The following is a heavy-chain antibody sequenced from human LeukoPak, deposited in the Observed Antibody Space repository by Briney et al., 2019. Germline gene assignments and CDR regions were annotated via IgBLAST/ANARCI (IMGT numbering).Heavy chain of an antibody. CDR2: IIPIFGTA. CDR1: GGTFSSYA. D-gene: IGHD6-19*01. V-gene: IGHV1-69*13. J-gene: IGHJ4*02. Sequence: SVKVSCKASGGTFSSYAISWVRQAPGQGLEWMGGIIPIFGTANYAQKFQGRVTITADESTSTAYMELSSLRSEDTAVYYCARDVAGVSYRHYYFDYWGQGTLVTVSS. CDR3: ARDVAGVSYRHYYFDY.